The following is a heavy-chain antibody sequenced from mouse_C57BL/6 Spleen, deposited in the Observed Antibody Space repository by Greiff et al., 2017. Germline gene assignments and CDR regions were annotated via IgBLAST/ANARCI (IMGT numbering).Heavy chain of an antibody. J-gene: IGHJ2*01. Sequence: QVTLKVSGPGILQSSQTLSLTCSFSGFSLSTSGMGVSWIRQPSGKGLEWLAHIYWDDDKRYNPSLKSRLTISKDTSRNQVFLKITSVDTADTATYYCARRERLIYYDYDDGGYFDYWGQGTTLTVSS. CDR3: ARRERLIYYDYDDGGYFDY. V-gene: IGHV8-12*01. D-gene: IGHD2-4*01. CDR2: IYWDDDK. CDR1: GFSLSTSGMG.